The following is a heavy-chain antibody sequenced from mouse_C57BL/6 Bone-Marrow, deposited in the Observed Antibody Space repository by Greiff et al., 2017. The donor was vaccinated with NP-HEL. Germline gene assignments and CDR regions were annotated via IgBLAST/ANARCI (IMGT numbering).Heavy chain of an antibody. Sequence: EVMLVESGGDLVKPGGSLKLSCVASGFTFSSYCMSWVRQTPDKRLEWVATISSGGSYTYYPDSVKGRFTISRDNAKNTLYLQMSSLKSEDTAMYYCAARDWYCDVGGTGTTVTVSS. CDR1: GFTFSSYC. V-gene: IGHV5-6*01. CDR2: ISSGGSYT. J-gene: IGHJ1*03. CDR3: AARDWYCDV.